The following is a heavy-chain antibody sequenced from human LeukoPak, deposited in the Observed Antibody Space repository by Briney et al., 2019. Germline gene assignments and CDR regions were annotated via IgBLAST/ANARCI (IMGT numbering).Heavy chain of an antibody. CDR1: SGSMSIYC. CDR2: TFTSGNT. J-gene: IGHJ4*02. D-gene: IGHD5-18*01. Sequence: PSETLSLTCSVSSGSMSIYCWSWIRQAAGKGLEWIGRTFTSGNTTYNPSLKSRVTMSVDTSRNQFSLELTSVTAADTAVYYCAGRLVGDTYMVSEWGQGTLVTVSS. V-gene: IGHV4-4*07. CDR3: AGRLVGDTYMVSE.